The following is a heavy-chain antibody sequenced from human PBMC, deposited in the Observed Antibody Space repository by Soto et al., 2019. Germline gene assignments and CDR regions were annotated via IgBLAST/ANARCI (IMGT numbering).Heavy chain of an antibody. CDR3: AKRHLSDAFDI. V-gene: IGHV3-9*01. Sequence: GGSLRLSCAASGFTFDDYAMHWVRQAPGKGLEWVSGISWNSGSIGYADSVKGRFTISRDNAKNSLYLQMNSLRAEDTALYYCAKRHLSDAFDIWGQGTMVTVSS. CDR1: GFTFDDYA. CDR2: ISWNSGSI. D-gene: IGHD3-3*02. J-gene: IGHJ3*02.